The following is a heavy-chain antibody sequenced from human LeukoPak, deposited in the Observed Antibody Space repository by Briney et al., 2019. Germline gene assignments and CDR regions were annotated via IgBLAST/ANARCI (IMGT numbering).Heavy chain of an antibody. V-gene: IGHV4-61*08. CDR3: ARCRVVAATYYFDY. J-gene: IGHJ4*02. CDR1: GGSISSGGYY. D-gene: IGHD2-15*01. Sequence: SETLSLTCTVSGGSISSGGYYWSWIRQHPGKGLEWIGYIYYSGSTYYNPSLKSRVTISVDTSKNQFSLKLSSVTAADTAVYYCARCRVVAATYYFDYWGQGTLVTVSS. CDR2: IYYSGST.